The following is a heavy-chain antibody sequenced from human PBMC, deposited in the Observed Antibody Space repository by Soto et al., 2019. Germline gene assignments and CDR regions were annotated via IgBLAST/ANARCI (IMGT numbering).Heavy chain of an antibody. D-gene: IGHD3-16*02. CDR1: GKSFDNFA. Sequence: QVQLVQSGAEVKKPGASVRLSCKVSGKSFDNFAVHWVRQTPGQRPEWKGRINVGDDKTKYSEKFQGRVIVSYDTSATTAYMELRALSSEDTAVYYCARAKYDYIWGSYHPFDQWAQGAQVTVAS. CDR2: INVGDDKT. J-gene: IGHJ4*02. V-gene: IGHV1-3*01. CDR3: ARAKYDYIWGSYHPFDQ.